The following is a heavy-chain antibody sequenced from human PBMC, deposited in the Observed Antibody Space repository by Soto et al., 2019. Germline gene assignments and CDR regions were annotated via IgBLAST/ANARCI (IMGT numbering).Heavy chain of an antibody. CDR2: VSYDGSNT. CDR3: AKDSSAGQGASPLFYYYYGMDV. Sequence: QEQLVEWGGGAVQPGRSLRLSCAAPGVTLSSYGMHWVRQGPGTGLEGVAGVSYDGSNTYDADCVKGRFTISRDNSKNTLFLQMNSLRAEDTAVYYCAKDSSAGQGASPLFYYYYGMDVWGQGTTVTVSS. CDR1: GVTLSSYG. J-gene: IGHJ6*02. V-gene: IGHV3-30*18. D-gene: IGHD1-26*01.